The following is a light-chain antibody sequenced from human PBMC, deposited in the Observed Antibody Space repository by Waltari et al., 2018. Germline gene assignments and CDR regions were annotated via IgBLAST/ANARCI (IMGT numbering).Light chain of an antibody. V-gene: IGLV8-61*01. CDR3: ALYMGSGIWV. Sequence: QTVVPQEPSLSVSPGGTVTLTCALSSGSPSTTSYATWYQQTPGQAPRTLVYKANARSSGVPDRFSGSILGNTAALTITGAQADDESDYYCALYMGSGIWVFGGGTRLTVL. CDR1: SGSPSTTSY. CDR2: KAN. J-gene: IGLJ3*02.